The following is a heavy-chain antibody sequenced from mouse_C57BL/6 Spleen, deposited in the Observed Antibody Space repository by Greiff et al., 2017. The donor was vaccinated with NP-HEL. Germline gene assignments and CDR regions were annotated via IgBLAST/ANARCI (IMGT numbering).Heavy chain of an antibody. D-gene: IGHD2-4*01. J-gene: IGHJ2*01. CDR1: GYTFTSYW. V-gene: IGHV1-59*01. CDR2: IDPSDSYT. Sequence: VQLQQPGAELVRPGTSVKLSCKASGYTFTSYWMHWVKQRPGQGLEWIGVIDPSDSYTNYNQKFKGKATLTVDTSSSTAYMQLSSLTSEDSAVYYCARPYDYDLYYFDYWGQGTTLTVSS. CDR3: ARPYDYDLYYFDY.